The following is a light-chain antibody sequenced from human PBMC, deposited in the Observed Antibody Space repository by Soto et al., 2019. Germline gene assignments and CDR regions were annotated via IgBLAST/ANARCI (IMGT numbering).Light chain of an antibody. CDR2: DAS. Sequence: EIVMTQSPATLSVSPGERATLSCRASQSVSRNLAWYQQRPGRAPRLLIYDASTRATDIPARFSGSGSGTESTLTISSLQSEDFAVYYCQPYNNWPLYTLGQGNKLEIK. V-gene: IGKV3-15*01. J-gene: IGKJ2*01. CDR3: QPYNNWPLYT. CDR1: QSVSRN.